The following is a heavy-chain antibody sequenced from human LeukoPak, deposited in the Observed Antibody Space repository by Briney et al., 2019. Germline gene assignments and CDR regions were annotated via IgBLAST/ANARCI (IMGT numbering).Heavy chain of an antibody. CDR1: GVSFSGYY. D-gene: IGHD6-19*01. Sequence: SETLSLTCAVYGVSFSGYYWSWIRQPPGKGLEWIGEINHSGSTNYNTSLKSRVTISVDTSKNQFSLKLSSVTAADTAVYYCARQQWTWYFDYWGQGTLVTVSS. CDR3: ARQQWTWYFDY. J-gene: IGHJ4*02. V-gene: IGHV4-34*01. CDR2: INHSGST.